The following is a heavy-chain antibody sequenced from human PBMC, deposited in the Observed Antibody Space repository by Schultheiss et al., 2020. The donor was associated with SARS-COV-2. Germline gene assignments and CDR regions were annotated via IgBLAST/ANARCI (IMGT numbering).Heavy chain of an antibody. Sequence: GGSLRLSCAASGFTFSSYWMSWVRQAPGKGLEWVANIKEDGSEKYYVDSVKGRFTISRDNSKNTLYLQMNSLRAEDTAVYYCARVDGPPDYWGQGTLVTVSS. D-gene: IGHD4-17*01. V-gene: IGHV3-7*02. CDR1: GFTFSSYW. CDR3: ARVDGPPDY. CDR2: IKEDGSEK. J-gene: IGHJ4*02.